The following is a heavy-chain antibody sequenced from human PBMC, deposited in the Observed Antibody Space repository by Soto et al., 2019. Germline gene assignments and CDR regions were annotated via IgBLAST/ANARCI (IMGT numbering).Heavy chain of an antibody. D-gene: IGHD3-9*01. V-gene: IGHV3-13*04. CDR2: IGPGGET. J-gene: IGHJ3*02. Sequence: EVQLVESGGGLVQSGGSLRLSCAASGFTFSTFDMHWVRHTTGKGLEWVSSIGPGGETFYPDSVKGRFTIARDNGRNSLDLQRNSLGAGDTAVYYCARDSSALTGPRGDAFDIWGQGTMVTVSS. CDR1: GFTFSTFD. CDR3: ARDSSALTGPRGDAFDI.